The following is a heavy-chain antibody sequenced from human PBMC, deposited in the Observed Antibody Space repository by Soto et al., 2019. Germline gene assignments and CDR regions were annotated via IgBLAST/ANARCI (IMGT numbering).Heavy chain of an antibody. J-gene: IGHJ4*02. CDR3: ARAGSEYSNWSTDFDY. Sequence: QSQTLSLTCAISGDSVSSNSAAWNWIRQSPSRGLEWLGRTYYRSKWYNDYAVSVKSRITINPDTSKNQFSLQLNSVTPEDTDVYYCARAGSEYSNWSTDFDYWGQGTLVTVSS. CDR2: TYYRSKWYN. D-gene: IGHD6-6*01. V-gene: IGHV6-1*01. CDR1: GDSVSSNSAA.